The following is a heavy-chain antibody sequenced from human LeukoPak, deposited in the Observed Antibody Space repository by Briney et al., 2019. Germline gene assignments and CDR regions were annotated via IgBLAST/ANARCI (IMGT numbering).Heavy chain of an antibody. CDR3: ARGCTSCQRNFDY. CDR1: GYSFTSYA. Sequence: ASVKVSCKASGYSFTSYAIHWVRQAPGQRFEWMGWINPSNGNTKYSQNFQGRVAITRDTSANTAYMELTSLTFEDTAVYYCARGCTSCQRNFDYWGQGTLVTVSS. V-gene: IGHV1-3*01. D-gene: IGHD2-2*01. CDR2: INPSNGNT. J-gene: IGHJ4*02.